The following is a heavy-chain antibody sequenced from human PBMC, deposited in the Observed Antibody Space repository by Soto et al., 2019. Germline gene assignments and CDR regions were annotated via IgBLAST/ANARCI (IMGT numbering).Heavy chain of an antibody. J-gene: IGHJ4*02. D-gene: IGHD2-8*01. CDR2: IYYSGST. CDR1: GGSISSSSYY. CDR3: ARQDITKLYCTNGVCYSYYFDY. Sequence: SETLSLTCTVSGGSISSSSYYWGWIRQPPGKGLEWIGSIYYSGSTYYNPSLKSRVTISVDTSKNQFSLKLSSVTAADTAVYYCARQDITKLYCTNGVCYSYYFDYWGQGTLVTVSS. V-gene: IGHV4-39*01.